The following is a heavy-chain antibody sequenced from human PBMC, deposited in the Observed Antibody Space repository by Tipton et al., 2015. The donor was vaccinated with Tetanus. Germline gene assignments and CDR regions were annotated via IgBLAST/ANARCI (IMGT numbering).Heavy chain of an antibody. CDR1: AYTFTGYR. CDR2: ADPKSGDT. J-gene: IGHJ1*01. V-gene: IGHV1-2*02. D-gene: IGHD6-13*01. Sequence: QSGPEVKKPGTSVKVSCKASAYTFTGYRLHWVRQAPGQGLEWMGWADPKSGDTHYAQKFQGRVTMTRDTSISTAYMELSSLTFDDTAIYYCARVKGTPWYEDYFQYWGQGTLVTVAS. CDR3: ARVKGTPWYEDYFQY.